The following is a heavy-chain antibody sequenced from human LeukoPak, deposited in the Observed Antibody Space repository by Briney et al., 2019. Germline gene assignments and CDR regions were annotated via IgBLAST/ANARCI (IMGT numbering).Heavy chain of an antibody. CDR3: ARAHGHGGNWFDP. V-gene: IGHV1-18*01. CDR2: ISAYNGNT. CDR1: GYTFTSYR. J-gene: IGHJ5*02. Sequence: VASVKVSCKASGYTFTSYRISWVRQAPGQGLEWMGWISAYNGNTNYAQKLQGRVTMTTDTSTSTAYMELRSLRSDYTAVYYCARAHGHGGNWFDPWGQGTLVTVSS. D-gene: IGHD3-10*01.